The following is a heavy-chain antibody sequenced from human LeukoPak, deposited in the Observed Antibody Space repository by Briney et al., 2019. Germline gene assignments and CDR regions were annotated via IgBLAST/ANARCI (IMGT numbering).Heavy chain of an antibody. CDR2: IRGSSTTI. CDR3: ARDARSHCGTDACYGPYFDY. CDR1: GFTFSTSS. J-gene: IGHJ4*02. D-gene: IGHD2-2*01. Sequence: GGSLRLSCAASGFTFSTSSMNWVRQTPGKGLEWISYIRGSSTTIYYADSVKVRFTISRDNAKNSLYLQMNDLRAEDTGVYFCARDARSHCGTDACYGPYFDYWGQGSLVTVSS. V-gene: IGHV3-48*01.